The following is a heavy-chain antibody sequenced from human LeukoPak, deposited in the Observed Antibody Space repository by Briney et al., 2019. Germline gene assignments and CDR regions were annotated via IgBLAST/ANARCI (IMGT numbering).Heavy chain of an antibody. CDR2: ISDSSAM. V-gene: IGHV3-48*01. CDR3: ARDGGYSGYDADC. J-gene: IGHJ4*02. Sequence: GGSLRLSCAASGLTFSTYSMKWVRQAPGKGLEWVSYISDSSAMYYADSVRGRFTISRENDKNSLFQQMSSLRAEDTAVYYCARDGGYSGYDADCWGQGTLVTVSS. D-gene: IGHD5-12*01. CDR1: GLTFSTYS.